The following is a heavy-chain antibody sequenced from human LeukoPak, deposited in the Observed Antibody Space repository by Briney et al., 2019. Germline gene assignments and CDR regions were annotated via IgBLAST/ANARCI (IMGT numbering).Heavy chain of an antibody. D-gene: IGHD3-10*01. CDR1: GFTFSSYW. Sequence: GGSLRLSCAASGFTFSSYWMHWVRQAPGKGLVWVSRINTDGSSTSYADSVKGRFTISRDNAKNTLYLQMNSLRAEDTAVYYCAREGDFTMVRGAPDVWGKGTTVTVSS. CDR2: INTDGSST. J-gene: IGHJ6*04. V-gene: IGHV3-74*01. CDR3: AREGDFTMVRGAPDV.